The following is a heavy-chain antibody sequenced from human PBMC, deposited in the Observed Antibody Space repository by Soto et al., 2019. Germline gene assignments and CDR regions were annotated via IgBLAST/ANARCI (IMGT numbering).Heavy chain of an antibody. J-gene: IGHJ4*02. D-gene: IGHD5-18*01. Sequence: GESLKISCQGSGYIFTSYWIGWVRQMPGKGLEWMGIIYPGDSDTRYSPSFQGQVTISADKSITTAYLQWSSLEASDTAMYYCARRYGRYFAYWGQGSLVTVSS. CDR2: IYPGDSDT. V-gene: IGHV5-51*01. CDR3: ARRYGRYFAY. CDR1: GYIFTSYW.